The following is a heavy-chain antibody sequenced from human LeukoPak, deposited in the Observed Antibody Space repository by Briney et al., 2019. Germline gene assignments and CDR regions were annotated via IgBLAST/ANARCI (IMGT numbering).Heavy chain of an antibody. J-gene: IGHJ4*02. Sequence: GGSLRLSCAASGFTFSSYGMHWVRQAPGKGLEWVAVILYDGSNKYYADSVKGRFTISRDNSKNTLYLQMNSLRAEDTAVYYCAKDLGDGSGPDYWGQGTLVTVSS. CDR3: AKDLGDGSGPDY. V-gene: IGHV3-30*18. CDR1: GFTFSSYG. CDR2: ILYDGSNK. D-gene: IGHD3-10*01.